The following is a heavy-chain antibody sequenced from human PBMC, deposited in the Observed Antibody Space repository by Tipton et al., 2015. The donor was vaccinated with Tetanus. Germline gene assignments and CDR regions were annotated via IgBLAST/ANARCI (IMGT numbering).Heavy chain of an antibody. D-gene: IGHD3-3*01. CDR3: ARDSTAYTFGSNWFDT. J-gene: IGHJ5*02. V-gene: IGHV3-66*01. CDR1: GFTVSSNY. Sequence: SLRLSCAASGFTVSSNYMSWVRQAPGKGLEWVSVIFSGGTTYYADSVKGRFTISRDNAKNSLYLQMDSLRAEDTAVYYCARDSTAYTFGSNWFDTWGQGTLVTVSS. CDR2: IFSGGTT.